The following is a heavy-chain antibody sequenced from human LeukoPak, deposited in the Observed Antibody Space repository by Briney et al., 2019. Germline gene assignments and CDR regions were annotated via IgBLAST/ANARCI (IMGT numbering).Heavy chain of an antibody. Sequence: GGSLRLSCAASGFTVSSSYMSWVRQAPGKGLEWVSVIYSGGTTYYADSVKGRFTISRDNSKNTLYLQMNSLRVEDTAVYYCARGGGGTYRDYWGQGTLVTVSS. CDR3: ARGGGGTYRDY. CDR2: IYSGGTT. CDR1: GFTVSSSY. V-gene: IGHV3-66*02. J-gene: IGHJ4*02. D-gene: IGHD1-26*01.